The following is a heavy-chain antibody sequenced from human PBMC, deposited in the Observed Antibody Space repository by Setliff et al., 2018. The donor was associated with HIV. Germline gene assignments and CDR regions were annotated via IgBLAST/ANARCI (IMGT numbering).Heavy chain of an antibody. V-gene: IGHV1-69*06. D-gene: IGHD2-21*02. J-gene: IGHJ1*01. CDR1: GGTFSSYA. CDR3: ARDGGPYCGGDCHLFRLPFQH. Sequence: ASVKVSCKASGGTFSSYAISWVRQAPGQGLEWMGGIIPIFGTANYAQKFQGRVTITADKSTSTAYMELSSLRSDDTAMYYCARDGGPYCGGDCHLFRLPFQHWGQGTLVTVSS. CDR2: IIPIFGTA.